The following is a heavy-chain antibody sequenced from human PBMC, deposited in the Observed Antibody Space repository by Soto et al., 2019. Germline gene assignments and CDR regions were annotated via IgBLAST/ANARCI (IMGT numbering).Heavy chain of an antibody. CDR1: GFSLSTSGVG. V-gene: IGHV2-5*02. CDR2: IYWDDDK. CDR3: AHSRLRYFDWPGGQGGGMDV. J-gene: IGHJ6*02. D-gene: IGHD3-9*01. Sequence: QITLKESGPTLVKPTQTLTLTCTFSGFSLSTSGVGVGWIRQPPGKALEWLALIYWDDDKRYSPSLKSRLTITKDTSKNQVVLTMTNMDPVDTATYYCAHSRLRYFDWPGGQGGGMDVWGQGTTVTVSS.